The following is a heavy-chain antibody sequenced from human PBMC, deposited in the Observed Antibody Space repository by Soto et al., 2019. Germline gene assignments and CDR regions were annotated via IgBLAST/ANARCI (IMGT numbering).Heavy chain of an antibody. CDR2: ISDSGST. CDR3: ARDPGGHYCTSTSCLYFFDH. V-gene: IGHV3-23*01. Sequence: EVQLLESGGALVQPGGSLRLSCAASGFTFSNHAMNWVRQAPWKGLEWVSTISDSGSTYYADSVKGQFTISRATSKNTLDLQMNSLRAEDTAVYYCARDPGGHYCTSTSCLYFFDHLGQGTLVIVSS. J-gene: IGHJ4*02. CDR1: GFTFSNHA. D-gene: IGHD2-2*01.